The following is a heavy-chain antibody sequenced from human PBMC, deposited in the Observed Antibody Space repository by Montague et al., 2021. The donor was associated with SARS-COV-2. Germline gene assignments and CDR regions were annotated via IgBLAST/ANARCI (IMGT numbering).Heavy chain of an antibody. CDR1: GFTFSKFG. D-gene: IGHD6-6*01. CDR2: IDPAGGAT. CDR3: ASSNFFAY. Sequence: SLRLSCAASGFTFSKFGMNWVRQAPGKGLEWVSTIDPAGGATYYADSVRGRFAIPRDNSRNILSLQMDSLTADDTAVYYCASSNFFAYWGQGTLITVSS. V-gene: IGHV3-23*01. J-gene: IGHJ4*02.